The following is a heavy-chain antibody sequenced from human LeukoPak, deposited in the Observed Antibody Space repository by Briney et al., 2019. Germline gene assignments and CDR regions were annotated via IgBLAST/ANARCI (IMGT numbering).Heavy chain of an antibody. D-gene: IGHD6-13*01. CDR3: ARVRHSSSWPRPPHHTLDY. Sequence: PSETLSLTCAVYGGSFSGYYWSWLRQPPGKGLEWIGEINHSGSTNYNPSLKSRVTISVDTSKNQFSLKLSSVTAADTAVYYCARVRHSSSWPRPPHHTLDYWGQGTLVTVSS. CDR1: GGSFSGYY. CDR2: INHSGST. J-gene: IGHJ4*02. V-gene: IGHV4-34*01.